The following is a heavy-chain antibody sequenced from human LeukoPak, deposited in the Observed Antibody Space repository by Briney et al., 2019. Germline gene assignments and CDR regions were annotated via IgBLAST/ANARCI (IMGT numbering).Heavy chain of an antibody. CDR1: GFTFSSYA. D-gene: IGHD3-3*01. V-gene: IGHV3-23*01. Sequence: GGSLRLSCAASGFTFSSYAISWVRQAPGKGLEWVSAISGSGGSTYYADSVKGRFTISRDNSKNTLYLQMNSLRAEDTAVYYCARAPARRVYDFWSGYYTPSDYWGQGTLVTVSS. J-gene: IGHJ4*02. CDR2: ISGSGGST. CDR3: ARAPARRVYDFWSGYYTPSDY.